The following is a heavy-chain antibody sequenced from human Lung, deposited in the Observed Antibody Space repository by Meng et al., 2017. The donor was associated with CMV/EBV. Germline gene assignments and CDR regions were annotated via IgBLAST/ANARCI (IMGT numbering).Heavy chain of an antibody. D-gene: IGHD3-10*01. CDR1: GFTFSNYW. CDR3: ARAATYYSGSGSYDDS. V-gene: IGHV3-7*04. J-gene: IGHJ4*02. CDR2: IKQDGGER. Sequence: GESLKISCAASGFTFSNYWMSWVRQAPGKGLEWVANIKQDGGERYYVDSVKGRFTISRDNAKNSLYLQMNSLRAEDTAVYFCARAATYYSGSGSYDDSWGQGTLVTVSS.